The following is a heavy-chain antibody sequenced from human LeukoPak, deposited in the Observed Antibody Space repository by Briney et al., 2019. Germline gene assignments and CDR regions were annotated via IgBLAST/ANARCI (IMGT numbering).Heavy chain of an antibody. CDR3: AKDSESIVGEILDY. J-gene: IGHJ4*02. D-gene: IGHD1-26*01. CDR2: IKQDGSEK. V-gene: IGHV3-7*01. Sequence: GGSLRLSCAASGFTFSSYWMSWVRQAPGKGLEWVANIKQDGSEKYYVDSVKGRFTISRDNSKNTLYLQMNSLRAEETAVYYCAKDSESIVGEILDYWGQGTLVTVSS. CDR1: GFTFSSYW.